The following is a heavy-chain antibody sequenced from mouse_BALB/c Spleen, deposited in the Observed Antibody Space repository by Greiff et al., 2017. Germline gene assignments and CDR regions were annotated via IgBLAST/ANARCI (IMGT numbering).Heavy chain of an antibody. J-gene: IGHJ3*01. CDR1: GFSLTSYG. CDR2: IWAGGST. Sequence: VKLVESGPGLVAPSQSLSITCTVSGFSLTSYGVHWVRQPPGKGLEWLGVIWAGGSTNYNSALMSRLSISKDNSKSQVFLKMNSLQTDDTAMYYCARDPGYYDWFAYWGQGTLVTVSA. D-gene: IGHD2-3*01. V-gene: IGHV2-9*02. CDR3: ARDPGYYDWFAY.